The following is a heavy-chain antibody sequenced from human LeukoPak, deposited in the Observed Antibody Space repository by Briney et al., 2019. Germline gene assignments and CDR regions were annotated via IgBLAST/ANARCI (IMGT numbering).Heavy chain of an antibody. J-gene: IGHJ3*02. D-gene: IGHD3-16*01. CDR2: ISGSGGST. CDR3: VKSTRTGTWGDAFDI. Sequence: QAGGSLRLSCAASGFTFSTYAMSWVRQAPGKGLEWVSSISGSGGSTFYADSVRGRFTISGDNSKKTLYLQMNSLRVDDTAVYYCVKSTRTGTWGDAFDIWGQGTMVTVSS. V-gene: IGHV3-23*01. CDR1: GFTFSTYA.